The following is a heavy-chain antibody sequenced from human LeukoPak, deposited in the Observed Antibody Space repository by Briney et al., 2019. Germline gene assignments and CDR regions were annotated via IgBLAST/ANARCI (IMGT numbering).Heavy chain of an antibody. CDR1: GFIFSRHA. D-gene: IGHD5-24*01. Sequence: GGSLRLSCAASGFIFSRHAMSGVPQAPGKGLEWVSTTGLESVHTLCADSVQGRFTVSRDNSRNTLDLQMDNLKVDDTAVYYCAKGDDIGKHPTRAYYFDIWGQGTLVTVSS. V-gene: IGHV3-23*01. CDR2: TGLESVHT. CDR3: AKGDDIGKHPTRAYYFDI. J-gene: IGHJ4*02.